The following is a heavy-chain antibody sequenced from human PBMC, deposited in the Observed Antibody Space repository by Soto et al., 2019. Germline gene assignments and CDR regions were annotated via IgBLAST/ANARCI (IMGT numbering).Heavy chain of an antibody. D-gene: IGHD6-13*01. J-gene: IGHJ4*02. CDR2: INAGNGNT. Sequence: QVQLVQSGAEVKKPGASVKVSCKASGYTFTSDALHWVRQAPGQGLEWMGCINAGNGNTKFSQKFQGRITITRDTSASTAYMELSSLRSEDTAVYYCARGTNSWYVAYFDNWGQGTLVTVSS. CDR1: GYTFTSDA. V-gene: IGHV1-3*01. CDR3: ARGTNSWYVAYFDN.